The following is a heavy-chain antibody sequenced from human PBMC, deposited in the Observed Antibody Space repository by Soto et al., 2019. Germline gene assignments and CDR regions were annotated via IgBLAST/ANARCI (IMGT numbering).Heavy chain of an antibody. V-gene: IGHV3-23*01. Sequence: VGSLRLSCSASGFTFNRYAMSWVRQAPGKGLEWVSAIIDDGGRAYYADSVKGRFTISRDNSKNTLSLQMNSLRAEDTAVYYCAKDKMEQWLVGGYFDYWGQGTQVTVSS. CDR2: IIDDGGRA. D-gene: IGHD6-19*01. J-gene: IGHJ4*02. CDR1: GFTFNRYA. CDR3: AKDKMEQWLVGGYFDY.